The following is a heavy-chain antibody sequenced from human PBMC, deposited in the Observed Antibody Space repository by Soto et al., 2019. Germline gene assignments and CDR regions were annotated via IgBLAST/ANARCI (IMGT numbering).Heavy chain of an antibody. J-gene: IGHJ6*02. CDR2: MNPNSGNT. CDR3: ARCLSYGSGRYYYYYGMDV. V-gene: IGHV1-8*01. CDR1: GYTFTSYD. Sequence: QVQLVQSGAEVKKPGASVKVSCKASGYTFTSYDINWVRQATGQGLEWMGWMNPNSGNTGYAQKFQGRVTMTRNTSISTAYMELSSLRSEDTAVYYCARCLSYGSGRYYYYYGMDVWGQGTTVTVSS. D-gene: IGHD3-10*01.